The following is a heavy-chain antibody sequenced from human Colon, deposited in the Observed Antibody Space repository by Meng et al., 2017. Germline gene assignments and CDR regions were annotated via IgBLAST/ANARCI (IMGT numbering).Heavy chain of an antibody. CDR1: GDSISSGNHY. Sequence: QGQLQGAGPGLVKPSQTLSLPCTVSGDSISSGNHYWSWSRQHPGKGLEWIGYFYFSGNTYYNPSLKSRVTISVDTSKNQFSLNLRSVTAADTAVYYCARYYYDSSGVTYFDPWGQGTLVTVSS. V-gene: IGHV4-31*03. D-gene: IGHD3-22*01. CDR2: FYFSGNT. J-gene: IGHJ5*02. CDR3: ARYYYDSSGVTYFDP.